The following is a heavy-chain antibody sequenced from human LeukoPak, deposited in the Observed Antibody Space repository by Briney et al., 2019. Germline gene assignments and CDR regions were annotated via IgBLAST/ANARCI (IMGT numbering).Heavy chain of an antibody. CDR2: IYYSGST. CDR1: GGSISSHY. D-gene: IGHD2-2*01. V-gene: IGHV4-59*11. J-gene: IGHJ4*02. CDR3: ARDATGYCSSTSCQENYSDY. Sequence: SETLSLTCTVSGGSISSHYWSWIRQPPGKGLEWNGYIYYSGSTNYNPSLKSRVTISVDTSKNQFSLKLSSVTAADTAVYYCARDATGYCSSTSCQENYSDYWGQGTLVTVSS.